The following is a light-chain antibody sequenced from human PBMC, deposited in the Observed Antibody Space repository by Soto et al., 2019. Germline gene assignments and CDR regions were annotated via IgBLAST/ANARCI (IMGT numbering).Light chain of an antibody. CDR1: QSVSSY. CDR3: QQRSNWPPMYT. CDR2: DAS. J-gene: IGKJ2*01. V-gene: IGKV3-11*01. Sequence: EIVLTQSPVTLSLSPGERATLSCRASQSVSSYLAWYQQKPGQAPRLLIYDASNRATGIPARFSGSGSGTDFPLTISSLETEDFAVYYCQQRSNWPPMYTFGQGTKLEIK.